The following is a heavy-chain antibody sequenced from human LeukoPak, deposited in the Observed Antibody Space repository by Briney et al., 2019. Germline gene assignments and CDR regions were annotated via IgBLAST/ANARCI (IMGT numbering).Heavy chain of an antibody. D-gene: IGHD2-2*01. Sequence: PSETLSLTCTVSGCSISSSSYYWGWIRQPPGKGLEWVSYISSSGSTIYYADSVKGRFTISRDNAKNSLYLQMNSLRAEDTAVYYCARDHCSSTSCYAATYYYYGMDVWGQGTTVTVS. V-gene: IGHV3-11*01. J-gene: IGHJ6*02. CDR1: GCSISSSSYY. CDR3: ARDHCSSTSCYAATYYYYGMDV. CDR2: ISSSGSTI.